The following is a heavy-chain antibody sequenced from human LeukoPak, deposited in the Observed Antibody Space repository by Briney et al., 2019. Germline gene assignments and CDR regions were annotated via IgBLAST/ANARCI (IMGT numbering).Heavy chain of an antibody. CDR1: IDSFTNYY. Sequence: PSETLSLTCAVYIDSFTNYYWNWIRQTPGKGLEWIGEVNDSGGTNINPSLRSRVTVSVDTSKNQFSLKLTSVTAADTAVYYCARANVVTASDYWGQGTLVTVAS. CDR3: ARANVVTASDY. D-gene: IGHD2-21*02. J-gene: IGHJ4*02. CDR2: VNDSGGT. V-gene: IGHV4-34*01.